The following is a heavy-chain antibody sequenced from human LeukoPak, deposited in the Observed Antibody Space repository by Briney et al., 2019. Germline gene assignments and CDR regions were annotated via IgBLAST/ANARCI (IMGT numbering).Heavy chain of an antibody. V-gene: IGHV3-7*03. CDR3: ARSVPYGTTWYGRSDF. D-gene: IGHD6-13*01. CDR2: IRQDGNTK. CDR1: GFSVSTYS. Sequence: GGSLRVSCAASGFSVSTYSMGWVRQAPGKGLGWVANIRQDGNTKHYLDSVKGRFTISRDNAMNSLYLQMNSLRAEDTAIYYCARSVPYGTTWYGRSDFWGQGTQVTVSS. J-gene: IGHJ4*02.